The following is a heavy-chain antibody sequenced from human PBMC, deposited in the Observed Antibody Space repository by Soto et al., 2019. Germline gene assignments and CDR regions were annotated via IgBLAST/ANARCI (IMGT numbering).Heavy chain of an antibody. CDR1: GFSFSSFA. CDR3: AKTRGAMIYAISVYGMDV. D-gene: IGHD2-8*01. V-gene: IGHV3-23*01. CDR2: ISGSADST. Sequence: EVQLLESGGGFIHPGGSLRLSCAASGFSFSSFAMNWVRQAPGKGLEWVSIISGSADSTFYADSVKGRFTISRDNSNSKLYLQINSLIAEDTAVYYCAKTRGAMIYAISVYGMDVWGQGTTVTVSS. J-gene: IGHJ6*02.